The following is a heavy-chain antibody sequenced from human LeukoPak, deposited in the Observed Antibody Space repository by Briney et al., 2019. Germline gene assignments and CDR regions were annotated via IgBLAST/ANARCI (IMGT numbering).Heavy chain of an antibody. J-gene: IGHJ6*03. V-gene: IGHV3-15*01. CDR1: GFTFSNAW. Sequence: NPGGSLRLSCAASGFTFSNAWMSWVRQAPGKGLEWVGRIKSKTDGGTTDYAAPVKGRFTISRDNSKNTLLLQMNSLRLEDTAIYYCAKTHGPYCSGGTCLDYFYYMDVWGKGTTVTVSS. CDR3: AKTHGPYCSGGTCLDYFYYMDV. D-gene: IGHD2-15*01. CDR2: IKSKTDGGTT.